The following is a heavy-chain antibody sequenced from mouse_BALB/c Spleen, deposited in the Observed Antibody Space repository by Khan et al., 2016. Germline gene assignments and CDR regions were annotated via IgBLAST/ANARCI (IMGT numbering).Heavy chain of an antibody. J-gene: IGHJ2*01. Sequence: EVQLVESGGGLVQPGGSLKLSCAASGFDFSRYWMSWVRQAPGKGLEWIGEINPDSSTINYTPSLKGKFIISRDNAKNTLYLQMSKVRSEDTALYYCGRLYYYGCIDYWGQGTTLTVSS. D-gene: IGHD1-1*01. V-gene: IGHV4-1*02. CDR2: INPDSSTI. CDR1: GFDFSRYW. CDR3: GRLYYYGCIDY.